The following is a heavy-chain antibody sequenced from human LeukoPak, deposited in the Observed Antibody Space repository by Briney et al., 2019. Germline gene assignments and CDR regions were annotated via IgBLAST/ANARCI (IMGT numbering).Heavy chain of an antibody. CDR3: ARYPGGKRGYSYGHYYYYGMDV. CDR1: GGSISSHY. Sequence: SETLSLTCTVSGGSISSHYWSWIRQPPGKGLEWIGYIYYSGSTNYNPSLKSRVTISVDTSKNQFSLKLSSVTAADTAVYYCARYPGGKRGYSYGHYYYYGMDVWGQGTTVTVSS. V-gene: IGHV4-59*08. CDR2: IYYSGST. D-gene: IGHD5-18*01. J-gene: IGHJ6*02.